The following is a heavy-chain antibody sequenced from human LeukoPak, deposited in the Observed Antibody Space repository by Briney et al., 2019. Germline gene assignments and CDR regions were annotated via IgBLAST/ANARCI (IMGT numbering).Heavy chain of an antibody. D-gene: IGHD6-13*01. V-gene: IGHV3-23*01. CDR2: ISASGGST. CDR3: AKGRTSGAAAGTGLY. CDR1: GFTFSGYA. Sequence: PGGSLRLSCAASGFTFSGYAMSWVRQAPGKGLEWVSTISASGGSTYYADSVKGRFTISRDDSKNTLYQQMNSLRAEDTAVYYCAKGRTSGAAAGTGLYWGQGTLVTVSS. J-gene: IGHJ4*02.